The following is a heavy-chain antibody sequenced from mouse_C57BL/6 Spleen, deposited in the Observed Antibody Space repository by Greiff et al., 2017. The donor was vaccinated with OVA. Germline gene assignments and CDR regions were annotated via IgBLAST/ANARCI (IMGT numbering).Heavy chain of an antibody. J-gene: IGHJ1*03. CDR3: ARSTYGNYGYFDV. D-gene: IGHD2-1*01. V-gene: IGHV1-82*01. CDR1: GYAFSSSW. CDR2: IYPGDGDT. Sequence: QVQLQQSGPELVKPGASVKLSCKASGYAFSSSWMNWVKPRPGKGLEWIGRIYPGDGDTNYNGKFKGKGTLTADKSSSTAYMQLSSLTSEDSAVYFCARSTYGNYGYFDVWGTGTTVTVSS.